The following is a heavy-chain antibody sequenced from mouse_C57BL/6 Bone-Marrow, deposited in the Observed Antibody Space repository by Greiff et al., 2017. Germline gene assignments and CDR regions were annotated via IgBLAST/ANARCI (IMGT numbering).Heavy chain of an antibody. D-gene: IGHD1-1*01. CDR3: ARYYGSSYWYFDF. CDR1: GYTFTSYD. Sequence: QVQLQQSGPELVKPGASVKLSCKASGYTFTSYDINWVKQRPGQGLEWIGWIYPRDGSTKYNEKFKGKATLTVDTSSSTAYMELHSLTSEDSAVYLCARYYGSSYWYFDFWGTGTTVTVSS. CDR2: IYPRDGST. V-gene: IGHV1-85*01. J-gene: IGHJ1*03.